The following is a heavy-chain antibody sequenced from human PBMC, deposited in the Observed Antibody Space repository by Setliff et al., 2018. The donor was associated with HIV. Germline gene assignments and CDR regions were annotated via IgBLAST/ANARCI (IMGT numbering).Heavy chain of an antibody. CDR2: ISDSGFST. Sequence: GGSLRLSCAASGFIFSDYDMHWVRQAPGKGLEWVSAISDSGFSTYYADSLKGQFTISRDNSKNTLYLQMNSLRAEDTAVYYCARTSYYYNFWSGGPDYFDYWGQGTLVTVSS. V-gene: IGHV3-23*01. D-gene: IGHD3-3*01. CDR1: GFIFSDYD. J-gene: IGHJ4*02. CDR3: ARTSYYYNFWSGGPDYFDY.